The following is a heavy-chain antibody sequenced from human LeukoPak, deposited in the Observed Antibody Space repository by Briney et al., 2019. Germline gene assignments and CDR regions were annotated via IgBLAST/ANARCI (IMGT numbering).Heavy chain of an antibody. D-gene: IGHD6-19*01. V-gene: IGHV3-23*01. CDR2: NSGSGDST. CDR1: GFTFSSYA. J-gene: IGHJ3*02. CDR3: AKPCRSGLSPFDAFDT. Sequence: GGSLRLSCAASGFTFSSYAMSWVRQAPGKGLEWVSANSGSGDSTYYADSVKGRFTISRDNSKNTLYLQMNSLRAEDTAVYYCAKPCRSGLSPFDAFDTWGQGTMVTVSS.